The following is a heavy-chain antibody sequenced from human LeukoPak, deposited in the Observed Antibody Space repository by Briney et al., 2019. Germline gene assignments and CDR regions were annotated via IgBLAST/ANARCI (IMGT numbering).Heavy chain of an antibody. V-gene: IGHV1-18*01. J-gene: IGHJ4*02. CDR1: GYTFSSYV. CDR2: ISAYNGNT. Sequence: GASLKVSCKASGYTFSSYVISWVRQAPGQGLEWMGWISAYNGNTNFAQEFQGRVTMTTDTSTSTASMELRSLRSDDTAVYYCARDQGIYNHRIIDSWGQGTLVTVSS. D-gene: IGHD5-12*01. CDR3: ARDQGIYNHRIIDS.